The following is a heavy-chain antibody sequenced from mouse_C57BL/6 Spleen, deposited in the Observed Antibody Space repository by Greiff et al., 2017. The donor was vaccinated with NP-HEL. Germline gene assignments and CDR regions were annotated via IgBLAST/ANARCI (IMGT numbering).Heavy chain of an antibody. V-gene: IGHV1-61*01. CDR2: IYPSDSET. D-gene: IGHD1-1*01. J-gene: IGHJ2*01. Sequence: QVQLQQSGAELVRPGSSVKLSCKASGYTFTSYWMDWVKQRPGQGLEWIGNIYPSDSETHYNQKFKDKATLTVDKSSSTAYMQLSSLTSEDSAVYYCARRDYYYGSSYVDYWGQGTTLTVSS. CDR1: GYTFTSYW. CDR3: ARRDYYYGSSYVDY.